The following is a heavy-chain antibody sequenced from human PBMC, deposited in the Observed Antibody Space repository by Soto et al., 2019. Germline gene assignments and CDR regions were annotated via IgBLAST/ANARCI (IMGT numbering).Heavy chain of an antibody. D-gene: IGHD3-10*01. CDR1: GGSFSGYY. CDR2: INHSGST. J-gene: IGHJ6*02. V-gene: IGHV4-34*01. CDR3: ATGRGVRGVIITTYYCYGLDV. Sequence: ASETLSLTCAVYGGSFSGYYWSRIRQPPGKGLEWIGEINHSGSTNYNPSPKSRVTISVDTSKNQFSLKLSSVSAADTAVYYCATGRGVRGVIITTYYCYGLDVWGQGTTVTVSS.